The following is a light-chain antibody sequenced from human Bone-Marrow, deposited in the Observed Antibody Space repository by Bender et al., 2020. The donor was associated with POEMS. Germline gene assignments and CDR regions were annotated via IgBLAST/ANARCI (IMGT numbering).Light chain of an antibody. CDR3: SSYTSSSYPV. J-gene: IGLJ2*01. CDR1: STDIGTYNH. V-gene: IGLV2-14*01. Sequence: QSALTQPASVSGSPGQSITISCTGTSTDIGTYNHVSWYQKHPGKAPILIISEVNNRPSGVSDRFSGSKSGNPASLTLSGLQAEDEADYYCSSYTSSSYPVFGGGTKLTVL. CDR2: EVN.